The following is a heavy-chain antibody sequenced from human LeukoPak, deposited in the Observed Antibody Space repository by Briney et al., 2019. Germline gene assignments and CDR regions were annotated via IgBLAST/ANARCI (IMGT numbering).Heavy chain of an antibody. CDR1: GGSITSGGFH. V-gene: IGHV4-31*03. Sequence: SETLSLTCTVSGGSITSGGFHWTWIRQHPRRGLEWIGYSYSTGSAYYNPSLKSRVTISIDTSKNQFSLKLSSVTAADTAVYYCARGETGPQTLDCFDTWGQGTMVTVSS. D-gene: IGHD2-21*01. J-gene: IGHJ3*02. CDR2: SYSTGSA. CDR3: ARGETGPQTLDCFDT.